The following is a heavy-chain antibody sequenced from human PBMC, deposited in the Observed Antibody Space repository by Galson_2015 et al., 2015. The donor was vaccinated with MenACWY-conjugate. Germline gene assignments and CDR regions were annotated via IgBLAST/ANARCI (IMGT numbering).Heavy chain of an antibody. D-gene: IGHD4-17*01. V-gene: IGHV1-69*04. CDR2: IVPFNGIA. CDR3: ATDYGDYIPTSTINDGVDV. J-gene: IGHJ6*02. CDR1: GGAFINFA. Sequence: SVKVSCKAYGGAFINFAVTWVRQAPGQGLEWVGRIVPFNGIASYVQRFQARVTITADKTTNTAYMEVSSLRSEDTAVSYCATDYGDYIPTSTINDGVDVWGPGTTVSVSS.